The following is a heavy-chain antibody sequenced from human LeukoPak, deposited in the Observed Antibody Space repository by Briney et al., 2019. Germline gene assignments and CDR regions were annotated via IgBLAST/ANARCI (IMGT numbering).Heavy chain of an antibody. CDR1: GGSISSGSYY. CDR2: IYTSGST. Sequence: SSQTLSLTCTVSGGSISSGSYYWSWIRQPAGKGLEWIGRIYTSGSTNYNPSLKSRVTISVDTSKNQFSLKLSSVTAADTAVYYCARVLSGVGYSYGSTRNYYYYMDVWGKGTTVTISS. J-gene: IGHJ6*03. V-gene: IGHV4-61*02. CDR3: ARVLSGVGYSYGSTRNYYYYMDV. D-gene: IGHD5-18*01.